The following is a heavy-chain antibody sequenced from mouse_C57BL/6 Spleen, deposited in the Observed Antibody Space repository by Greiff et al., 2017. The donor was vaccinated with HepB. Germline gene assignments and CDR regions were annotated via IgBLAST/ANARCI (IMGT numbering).Heavy chain of an antibody. D-gene: IGHD2-3*01. CDR1: GYTFTSYW. CDR2: IDPSDSYT. V-gene: IGHV1-59*01. J-gene: IGHJ2*01. Sequence: QVQLQQPGAELVRPGTSVKVSCKASGYTFTSYWMHWVKQRPGQGLEWIGVIDPSDSYTNYNQKFKGKATLTVDTSSSTAYMQLSSLTSEDSAVYYCARGKDGYYPDYFDYWGQGTTLTVSS. CDR3: ARGKDGYYPDYFDY.